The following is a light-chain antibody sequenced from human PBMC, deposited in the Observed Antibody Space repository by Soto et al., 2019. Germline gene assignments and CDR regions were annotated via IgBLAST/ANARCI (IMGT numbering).Light chain of an antibody. CDR2: EVV. Sequence: QSVPTQPASVSGSPGQSITISCTGTSSDVGNYIYVSWYQQYPGKAPKLIIFEVVNRPSGISNRFSGSKSGNTASLTISGLQAEDEADYYCASYTSTTTPFVFGTGTKLTVL. V-gene: IGLV2-14*01. CDR1: SSDVGNYIY. CDR3: ASYTSTTTPFV. J-gene: IGLJ1*01.